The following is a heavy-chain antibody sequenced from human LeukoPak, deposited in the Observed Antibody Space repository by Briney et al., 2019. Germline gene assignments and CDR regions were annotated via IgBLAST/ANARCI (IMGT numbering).Heavy chain of an antibody. J-gene: IGHJ4*02. Sequence: GGSLRLSCAASGFTFSSYSMNWVRQAPGKGLEWVSSISSSSSYIYYADSVKGRSTISRDNAKNSLYLQMNSLRAEDTAVYYCARDRWYYYDSSGYSVDYWGQGTLVTVSS. D-gene: IGHD3-22*01. V-gene: IGHV3-21*01. CDR3: ARDRWYYYDSSGYSVDY. CDR2: ISSSSSYI. CDR1: GFTFSSYS.